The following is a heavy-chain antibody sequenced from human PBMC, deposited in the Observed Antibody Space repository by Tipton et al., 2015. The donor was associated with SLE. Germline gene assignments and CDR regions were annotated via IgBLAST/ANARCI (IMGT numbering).Heavy chain of an antibody. CDR2: INTNTENP. D-gene: IGHD4-11*01. CDR1: GYTFTSYA. CDR3: AKGNDYSSYYYYYGMDV. V-gene: IGHV7-4-1*02. Sequence: QSGAEVKKPGASVKVSCKASGYTFTSYAMNWVRQAPGQGLEWMGWINTNTENPTYAQGFTGRFVFSLDTSVSTAYLQISSLKAEDTAVYYCAKGNDYSSYYYYYGMDVWGQGTTVTVSS. J-gene: IGHJ6*02.